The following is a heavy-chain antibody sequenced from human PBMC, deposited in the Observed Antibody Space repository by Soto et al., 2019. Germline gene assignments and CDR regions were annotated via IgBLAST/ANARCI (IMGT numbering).Heavy chain of an antibody. CDR3: ARDPELNGLDH. D-gene: IGHD1-1*01. CDR1: GTSIIAYY. V-gene: IGHV4-59*01. J-gene: IGHJ4*02. Sequence: QVQLHESGPGLIKPSETLSLTCNVSGTSIIAYYWTWIRQPPGKALEWIGYISYRGSTKYNPSLKNRVAISLATSRNQFSLNLTPVTASDTAIYFCARDPELNGLDHWAQGTLVTVS. CDR2: ISYRGST.